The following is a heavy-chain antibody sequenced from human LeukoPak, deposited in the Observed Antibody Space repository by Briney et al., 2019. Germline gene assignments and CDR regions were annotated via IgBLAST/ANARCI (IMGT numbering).Heavy chain of an antibody. CDR1: GFSFSSYW. Sequence: PGGSLRLSCEASGFSFSSYWMIWVRQAPGKGLEWVGNIQQDGSGKEYVDAVKGRFTISRDNAKNSLYLQMDSLRAEDTAVYYCAKKGYYDGSGYYMYYFDHWGQGTLVTVSS. CDR3: AKKGYYDGSGYYMYYFDH. V-gene: IGHV3-7*01. J-gene: IGHJ4*02. D-gene: IGHD3-22*01. CDR2: IQQDGSGK.